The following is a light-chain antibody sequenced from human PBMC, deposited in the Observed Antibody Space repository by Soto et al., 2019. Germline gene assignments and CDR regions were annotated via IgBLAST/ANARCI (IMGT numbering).Light chain of an antibody. CDR3: QQSYSTPLT. J-gene: IGKJ4*01. CDR1: QSISSY. CDR2: AAS. V-gene: IGKV1-39*01. Sequence: IKMTQSPSSVSASVGDRVTITCRASQSISSYLNWYQQKPGKAPKLLIYAASSLQSGVPSRFSGSGSGTDFTLTISSLQPEDFATYYCQQSYSTPLTFGGGSKVDIK.